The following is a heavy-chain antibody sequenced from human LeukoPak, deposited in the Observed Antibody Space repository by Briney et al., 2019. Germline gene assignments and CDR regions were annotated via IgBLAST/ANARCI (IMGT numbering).Heavy chain of an antibody. J-gene: IGHJ4*02. V-gene: IGHV4-59*12. CDR1: GGSISSYY. CDR3: AREGSRDFWSGPVYYFDY. CDR2: IYYSGST. D-gene: IGHD3-3*01. Sequence: SETLSLTCTVSGGSISSYYWSWIRQPPGKGLEWIGYIYYSGSTNYNPSLKSRVTISVDTSKNQFSLKLSSVTAADTAVYYCAREGSRDFWSGPVYYFDYWGQGTLVTVSS.